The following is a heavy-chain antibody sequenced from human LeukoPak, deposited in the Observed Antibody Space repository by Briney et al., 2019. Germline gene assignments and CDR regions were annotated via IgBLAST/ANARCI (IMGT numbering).Heavy chain of an antibody. CDR2: IYPGDSDT. J-gene: IGHJ5*02. CDR3: ARSTNYYDSSGYYFGWFDP. V-gene: IGHV5-51*01. CDR1: GYSFTSYW. Sequence: GESLKISCKGSGYSFTSYWIGWVRQMPGKGLEWMGIIYPGDSDTRYSPSFQGQVTISADKSINTAYLQWSSLKASDTAMYYCARSTNYYDSSGYYFGWFDPWGQGTLVTVSS. D-gene: IGHD3-22*01.